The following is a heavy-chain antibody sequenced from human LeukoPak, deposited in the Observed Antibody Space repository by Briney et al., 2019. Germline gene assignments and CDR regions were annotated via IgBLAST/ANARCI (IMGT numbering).Heavy chain of an antibody. CDR1: GYTFTSYY. D-gene: IGHD6-13*01. CDR2: INPSGGST. J-gene: IGHJ6*03. CDR3: ARDWRPLIPGSSSSWYDYMDV. Sequence: ASVKVSCKASGYTFTSYYMHWVRQAPGQGLEWMGIINPSGGSTSYAQKFQGRVTMTRDMSTSTVYMELSSLRSEDTAVYYCARDWRPLIPGSSSSWYDYMDVWGKGTTVTVSS. V-gene: IGHV1-46*01.